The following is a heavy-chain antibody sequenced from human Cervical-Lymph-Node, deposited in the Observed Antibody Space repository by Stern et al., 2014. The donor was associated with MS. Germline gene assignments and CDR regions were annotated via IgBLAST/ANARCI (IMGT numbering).Heavy chain of an antibody. CDR3: MGVGDAMHV. Sequence: VQLVESGGGVVKPGRSLTLSCAASGFSLSNSGMHWVRQAPGKGLEWVAGMSLVGRNKIYGDSVKARFSISIDMANNTLFLQMNSLRPEDTAVYCCMGVGDAMHVWGQGTTVIVSS. J-gene: IGHJ6*02. V-gene: IGHV3-30*03. CDR2: MSLVGRNK. CDR1: GFSLSNSG.